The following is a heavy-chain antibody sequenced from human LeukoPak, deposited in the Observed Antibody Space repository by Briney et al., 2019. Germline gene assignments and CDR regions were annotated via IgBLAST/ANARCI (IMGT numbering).Heavy chain of an antibody. Sequence: PSETLSLTCTVSGGSISSYYWSWIRQPPGKGLEWIGYIYYSGTTNYNPSLKSRVTISVDTSKNQFSLKLSSVTAADTAVYYCAREITVAGAFISDYWGQGTLVTVSS. V-gene: IGHV4-59*12. D-gene: IGHD6-19*01. CDR2: IYYSGTT. J-gene: IGHJ4*02. CDR1: GGSISSYY. CDR3: AREITVAGAFISDY.